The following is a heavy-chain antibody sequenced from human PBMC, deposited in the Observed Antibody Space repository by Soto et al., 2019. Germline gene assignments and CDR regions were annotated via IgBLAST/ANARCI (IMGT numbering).Heavy chain of an antibody. D-gene: IGHD3-10*01. V-gene: IGHV3-30*18. CDR1: GFTFSSYG. CDR3: AKGALWFGTVALDP. CDR2: ISYDGSNK. Sequence: GGSLRLSCAASGFTFSSYGMHWVRQAPGKGLEWVAVISYDGSNKYYADSVKGRFTISRDNSQNTLYLQMNSLRAEDTAVYYCAKGALWFGTVALDPWGQGTLVTVSS. J-gene: IGHJ5*02.